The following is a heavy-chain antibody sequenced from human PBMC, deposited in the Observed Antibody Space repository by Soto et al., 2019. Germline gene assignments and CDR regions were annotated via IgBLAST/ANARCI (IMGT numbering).Heavy chain of an antibody. Sequence: LVESGGGLVYPGGSLRLSCVASGFSFSDYSMNWVRQAPGKGLQWVSYISSSSDNTYYADSVKGRFTVSRDNAKNALFLQMNSLRDDDTVTYYCARLPKGSLVTAWGQGTRVTVSS. V-gene: IGHV3-48*02. J-gene: IGHJ4*02. CDR1: GFSFSDYS. D-gene: IGHD2-21*02. CDR3: ARLPKGSLVTA. CDR2: ISSSSDNT.